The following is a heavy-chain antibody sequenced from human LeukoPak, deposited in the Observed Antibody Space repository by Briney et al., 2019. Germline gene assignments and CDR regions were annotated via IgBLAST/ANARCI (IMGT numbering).Heavy chain of an antibody. J-gene: IGHJ4*02. D-gene: IGHD3-9*01. V-gene: IGHV3-23*01. CDR3: AKELEADYDILTGYYLAPYFDY. Sequence: GGSLRLSCAASGFTFSSYGMSWVRQAPGKGLEWVSAISGSGGSTYYADSAKGRFTICRDNSKNTLYLQMNSLRAEDTAVYYCAKELEADYDILTGYYLAPYFDYWGQGTLVTVSS. CDR2: ISGSGGST. CDR1: GFTFSSYG.